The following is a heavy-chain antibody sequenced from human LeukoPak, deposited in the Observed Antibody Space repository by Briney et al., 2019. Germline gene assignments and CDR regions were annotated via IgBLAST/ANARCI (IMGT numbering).Heavy chain of an antibody. CDR1: GFRFSGYS. CDR2: ISDGSKNI. J-gene: IGHJ4*02. Sequence: GGPLRLSCAASGFRFSGYSMNWVRQAPGKGLEWLSYISDGSKNIYYADSVEGRFTISRDNAKNALYLEMNSLRDDDTAVYYCATEVGYYFDYWGLGTLVTVSS. CDR3: ATEVGYYFDY. V-gene: IGHV3-48*02. D-gene: IGHD1-26*01.